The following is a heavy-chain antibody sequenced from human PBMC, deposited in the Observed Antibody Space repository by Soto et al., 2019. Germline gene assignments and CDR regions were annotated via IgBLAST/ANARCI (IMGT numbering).Heavy chain of an antibody. D-gene: IGHD3-22*01. CDR1: GDSISRYF. V-gene: IGHV4-59*01. Sequence: QVQLQESGPGLVKPSETLSVTCTVSGDSISRYFWSWIRQPRGKGLEWIGYIYYIWSTNYNPSLKSRVPISVDTSKNQFSLKLSSVTAADTAVYYCARVGGRPYHYDSSPFGWFDPWGQGPLVTVSS. CDR2: IYYIWST. J-gene: IGHJ5*02. CDR3: ARVGGRPYHYDSSPFGWFDP.